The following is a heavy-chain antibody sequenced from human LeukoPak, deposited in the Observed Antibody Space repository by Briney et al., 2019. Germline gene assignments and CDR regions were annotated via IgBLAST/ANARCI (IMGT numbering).Heavy chain of an antibody. CDR2: IYHSGST. V-gene: IGHV4-38-2*01. CDR1: GYSISSGYY. J-gene: IGHJ2*01. CDR3: AGIYSGYVGLGWYFDL. Sequence: PSETLSLTCAVSGYSISSGYYWGWIRQPPGKGLEWIGSIYHSGSTYYNPSLKSRVTISVDTPKNQFSLKLSSVTAADTAVYYCAGIYSGYVGLGWYFDLWGRGTLVTVSS. D-gene: IGHD5-12*01.